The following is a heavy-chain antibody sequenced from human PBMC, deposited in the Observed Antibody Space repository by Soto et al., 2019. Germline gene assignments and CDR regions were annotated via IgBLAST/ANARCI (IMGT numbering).Heavy chain of an antibody. Sequence: GGSLRLSCAASGFTFSSYSMNWVRQAPGKGLEWVSSISSSSSYIYYADSVKGRFTISRDNAKNTLYLQMNSLRAEDTAVYYCARDLPCSSTSCYFYGMDVWGQGTTVTVSS. V-gene: IGHV3-21*01. J-gene: IGHJ6*02. CDR3: ARDLPCSSTSCYFYGMDV. CDR2: ISSSSSYI. D-gene: IGHD2-2*01. CDR1: GFTFSSYS.